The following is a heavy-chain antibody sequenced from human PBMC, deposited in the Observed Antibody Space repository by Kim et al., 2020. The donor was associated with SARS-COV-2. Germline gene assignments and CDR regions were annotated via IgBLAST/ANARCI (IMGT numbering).Heavy chain of an antibody. CDR3: ARVLRYFDWLWYFDL. CDR2: IYYSGST. Sequence: SETLSLTCTVSGGSISSSSYYWGWIRQPPGKGLEWIGSIYYSGSTYYNPSLKSRVTISVDTSKNQFSLKLSSVTAADTAVYYCARVLRYFDWLWYFDLWGHGTLVTVSS. CDR1: GGSISSSSYY. D-gene: IGHD3-9*01. J-gene: IGHJ2*01. V-gene: IGHV4-39*01.